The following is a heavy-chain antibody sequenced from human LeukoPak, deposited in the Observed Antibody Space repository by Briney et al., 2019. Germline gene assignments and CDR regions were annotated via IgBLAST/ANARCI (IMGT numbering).Heavy chain of an antibody. J-gene: IGHJ4*02. V-gene: IGHV4-59*01. Sequence: SETLSLTCTVSGGSTSSYYWSWIRQPPGKGLEWIGYIYYSGSTNYNPSLRSRVTISVDTSKNQFSLKLSSVTAADTAVYYCARADDSSGYERAWFDYWGQGTLVTVSS. D-gene: IGHD3-22*01. CDR1: GGSTSSYY. CDR2: IYYSGST. CDR3: ARADDSSGYERAWFDY.